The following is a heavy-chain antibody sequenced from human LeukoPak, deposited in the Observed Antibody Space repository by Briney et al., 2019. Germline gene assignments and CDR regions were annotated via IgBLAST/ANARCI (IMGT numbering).Heavy chain of an antibody. Sequence: PGGSLRLSCAASGFTFSSYEMNWVRQAPGKGLEWVSYISGSAGAIYYVDSLKGRFTISRDNAKNSLYLQMNSLRAEDTAVYYCASRGYFDNWGQGTLVTVSS. CDR3: ASRGYFDN. J-gene: IGHJ4*02. D-gene: IGHD3-10*01. CDR1: GFTFSSYE. CDR2: ISGSAGAI. V-gene: IGHV3-48*03.